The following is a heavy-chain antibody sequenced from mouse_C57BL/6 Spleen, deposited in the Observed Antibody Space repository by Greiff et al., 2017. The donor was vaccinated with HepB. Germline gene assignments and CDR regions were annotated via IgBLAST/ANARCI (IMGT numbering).Heavy chain of an antibody. V-gene: IGHV5-9-1*02. CDR2: ISSGGDYI. D-gene: IGHD2-10*02. J-gene: IGHJ4*01. Sequence: EVQGVESGEGLVKPGGSLKLSCAASGFTFSSYAMSWVRQTPEKRLEWVAYISSGGDYIYYADTVKGRFTISRDNARNTLYLQMSSLKSEDTAMYYCTRDGYGNYGYAMDYWGQGTSVTVSS. CDR1: GFTFSSYA. CDR3: TRDGYGNYGYAMDY.